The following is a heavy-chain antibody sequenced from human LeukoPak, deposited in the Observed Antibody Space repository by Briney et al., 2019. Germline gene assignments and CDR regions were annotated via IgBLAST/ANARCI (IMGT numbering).Heavy chain of an antibody. CDR1: GYTFTGYY. CDR2: INPNSGGT. CDR3: ARGANGDSSPLSPTDY. D-gene: IGHD4-17*01. Sequence: GASVKVSCKASGYTFTGYYVHWVRQAPGQGLEWMGWINPNSGGTNYAQKFQGRVTMTRDTSISTAYMELSRLRSDDTAVYYCARGANGDSSPLSPTDYWGQGTLVTVSS. V-gene: IGHV1-2*02. J-gene: IGHJ4*02.